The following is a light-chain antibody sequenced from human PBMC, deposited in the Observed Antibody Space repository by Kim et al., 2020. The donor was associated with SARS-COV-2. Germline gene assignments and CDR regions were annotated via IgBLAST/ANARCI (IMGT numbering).Light chain of an antibody. CDR2: AAS. V-gene: IGKV1-8*01. CDR3: QQYYSYPLT. J-gene: IGKJ4*01. CDR1: EGISTY. Sequence: SASTGDRVSITCRASEGISTYLAWYQQKPGQAPKVLIYAASTLQSGVPSRFSGSGSGTDFTLTISCLQSEDFATYFCQQYYSYPLTFGGGTKVEI.